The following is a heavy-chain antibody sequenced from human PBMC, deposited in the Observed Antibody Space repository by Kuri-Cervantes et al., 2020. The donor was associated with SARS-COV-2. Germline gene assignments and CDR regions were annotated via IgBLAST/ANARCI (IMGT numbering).Heavy chain of an antibody. CDR3: AKEEKVLRFLEWLGGMDV. J-gene: IGHJ6*02. CDR1: GFTFSSYG. D-gene: IGHD3-3*01. CDR2: ISCDGSNK. V-gene: IGHV3-30*18. Sequence: GESLKISCAASGFTFSSYGMHWVRQAPGKGLEWVAVISCDGSNKYYADSVKGRFTISRDNSKNTLYLQMNSLRAEDTAVYYCAKEEKVLRFLEWLGGMDVWGQGTTVTVSS.